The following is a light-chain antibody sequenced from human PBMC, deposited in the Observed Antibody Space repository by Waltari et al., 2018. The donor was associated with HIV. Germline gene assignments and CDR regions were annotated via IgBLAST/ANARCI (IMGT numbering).Light chain of an antibody. CDR1: SGSFGRNY. Sequence: NFLLTQPLSVSESPGKTVTISCTGNSGSFGRNYVQWYQQRPGSAPTTVIYEDDRRPSGVPDRFSGSIDMSSKSASLTISGLKTEDAADYYCQSYDDNDQWVFGGGTRLTVL. CDR2: EDD. V-gene: IGLV6-57*02. J-gene: IGLJ3*02. CDR3: QSYDDNDQWV.